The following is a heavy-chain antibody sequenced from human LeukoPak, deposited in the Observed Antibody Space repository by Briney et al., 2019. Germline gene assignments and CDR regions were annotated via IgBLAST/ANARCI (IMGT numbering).Heavy chain of an antibody. CDR3: AKDRELLWFGELLLGRDDYFDY. CDR2: ISYGGSNK. J-gene: IGHJ4*02. V-gene: IGHV3-30*18. D-gene: IGHD3-10*01. CDR1: GFTFSSYG. Sequence: GRSLRLSCAASGFTFSSYGMHWVRQAPGKGLEWVAVISYGGSNKYYADSVKGRFTISRDNSKNTLYLQMNSLRAEDTAVYYCAKDRELLWFGELLLGRDDYFDYWGQGTLVTVSS.